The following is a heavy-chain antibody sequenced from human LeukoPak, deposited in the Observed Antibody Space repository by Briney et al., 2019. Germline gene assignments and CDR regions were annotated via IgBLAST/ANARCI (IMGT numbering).Heavy chain of an antibody. V-gene: IGHV3-21*01. D-gene: IGHD6-19*01. CDR2: ISSSSSYI. J-gene: IGHJ4*02. CDR3: ARSGYITGWYFLSVPFDY. CDR1: GFTFSSYS. Sequence: GGSLRLSCAASGFTFSSYSMNWVRQAPGKGLEWVSSISSSSSYIYYADSVKGRFTISRDNAKNSLFLQMNSLRAEDTAVYYCARSGYITGWYFLSVPFDYWGQGTLVTVSS.